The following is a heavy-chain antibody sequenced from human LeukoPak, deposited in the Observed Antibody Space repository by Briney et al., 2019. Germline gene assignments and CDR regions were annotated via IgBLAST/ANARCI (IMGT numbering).Heavy chain of an antibody. CDR2: ISSSSRYI. D-gene: IGHD6-13*01. CDR3: ARDGSYSSSWYFDY. Sequence: GGSLRLSCAASGFTFSSYSMNWVRQAPGKGLEWVSSISSSSRYIYYADSVKGRFTISRDNAKNSLYLRMNSLRAEDTAVYYCARDGSYSSSWYFDYWGQGTLVTVSS. J-gene: IGHJ4*02. CDR1: GFTFSSYS. V-gene: IGHV3-21*01.